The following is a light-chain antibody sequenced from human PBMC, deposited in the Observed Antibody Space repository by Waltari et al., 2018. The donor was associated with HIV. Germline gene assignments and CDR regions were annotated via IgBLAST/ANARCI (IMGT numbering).Light chain of an antibody. CDR3: QVWDSSTVV. Sequence: SYELTQPLSVSVALGQTARITCGGNNIGSKTVHRDQQKPGQAPVLVIDRDTNRPSGIHERISGSNSRNTATLTISRPQAGDEADYYCQVWDSSTVVFGGGTKLTVL. J-gene: IGLJ2*01. V-gene: IGLV3-9*01. CDR1: NIGSKT. CDR2: RDT.